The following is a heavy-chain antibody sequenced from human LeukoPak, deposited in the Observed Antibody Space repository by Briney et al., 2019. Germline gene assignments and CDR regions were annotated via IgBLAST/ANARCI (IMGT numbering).Heavy chain of an antibody. CDR2: INPNSGGT. CDR1: GYTFTGYY. CDR3: ARSRGGSTVDY. D-gene: IGHD3-16*01. Sequence: ASVKVSCKASGYTFTGYYMHWVRQAPGQGLEWMGWINPNSGGTNYAQKFQGRITMTRDMSTSTVYMELSSLRSEDTAVYYCARSRGGSTVDYWGQGTLVTVSS. V-gene: IGHV1-2*02. J-gene: IGHJ4*02.